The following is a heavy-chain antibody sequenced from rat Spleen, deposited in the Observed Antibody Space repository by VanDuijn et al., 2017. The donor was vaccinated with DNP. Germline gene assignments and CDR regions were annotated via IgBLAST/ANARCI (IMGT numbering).Heavy chain of an antibody. CDR3: ARHVLPLRVWDY. CDR1: GFTFSDYY. V-gene: IGHV5-22*01. CDR2: INYDGGGT. J-gene: IGHJ2*01. Sequence: EVQLVESGGGLVRPGRSLKLSCAASGFTFSDYYMAWVRQAPTKGLAWVAYINYDGGGTYNGDSVKGRFTISRDNAKSTLYLQVNSLRVEDMATYYCARHVLPLRVWDYWGQGVVVTVSS. D-gene: IGHD1-4*01.